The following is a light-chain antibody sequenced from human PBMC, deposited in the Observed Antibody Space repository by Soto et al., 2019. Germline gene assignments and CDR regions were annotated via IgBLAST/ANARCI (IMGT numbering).Light chain of an antibody. J-gene: IGKJ1*01. Sequence: EIPMTQSPSNLRASVGDRVNIXCRASQSISNRFVWYQQKPGTAPKRLIYHAPTLESGVPSRFSGSESGTECTLTISSLQPDEFATDYCQQYNSYSFGQGTKVDIK. CDR1: QSISNR. CDR3: QQYNSYS. CDR2: HAP. V-gene: IGKV1-5*01.